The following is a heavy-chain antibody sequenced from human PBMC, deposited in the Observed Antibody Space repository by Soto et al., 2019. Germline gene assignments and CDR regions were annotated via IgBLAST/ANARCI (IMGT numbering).Heavy chain of an antibody. V-gene: IGHV4-39*01. CDR2: IYYSGST. CDR1: GGSISSSSYY. D-gene: IGHD5-12*01. Sequence: SETLSLTCTVSGGSISSSSYYWGWIRQPPGKGLEWIGSIYYSGSTYYNPSLKSRVTISVDTSKDQFSLKLSSVTAADTAVYYCARLLRHNYYGMDVWGQGTTVTVSS. J-gene: IGHJ6*02. CDR3: ARLLRHNYYGMDV.